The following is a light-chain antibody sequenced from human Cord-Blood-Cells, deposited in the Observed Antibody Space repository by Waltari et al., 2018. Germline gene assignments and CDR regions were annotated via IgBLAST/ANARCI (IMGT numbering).Light chain of an antibody. CDR3: SSYTSSRGVV. CDR2: DVS. V-gene: IGLV2-14*01. Sequence: QSALTQPASVSGSPGQSITISCTGTSSDVGGYNYVSWYQQHPGKAPKLMIYDVSKRPSGVSNRCSGSKSGNTASLTISGLQAEDEADYYCSSYTSSRGVVFGGGTKLTVL. J-gene: IGLJ2*01. CDR1: SSDVGGYNY.